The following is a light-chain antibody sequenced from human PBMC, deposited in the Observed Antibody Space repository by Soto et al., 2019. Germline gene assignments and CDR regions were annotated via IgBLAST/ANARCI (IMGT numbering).Light chain of an antibody. J-gene: IGKJ1*01. CDR3: QQYNSYWT. CDR1: QRISSW. Sequence: DIPMTQSPSTLSASVGDRVTITCRASQRISSWLAWYQQKPGKDPKLLIYKASSLESGVPSRVIGSGSGTEFTLTISSLQPSDFATYYCQQYNSYWTFGQGTKVEI. V-gene: IGKV1-5*03. CDR2: KAS.